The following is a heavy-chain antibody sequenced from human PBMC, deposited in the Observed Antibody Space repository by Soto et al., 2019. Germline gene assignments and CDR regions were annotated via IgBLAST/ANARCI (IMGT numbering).Heavy chain of an antibody. D-gene: IGHD3-10*01. V-gene: IGHV1-2*02. CDR1: GYTFTGYY. CDR2: INPDSGGT. J-gene: IGHJ4*02. CDR3: TRGPRPSSVGTGAF. Sequence: GASVKVSCKASGYTFTGYYMHWVRQAPGQGLEWMGWINPDSGGTNYAQKFQGRVTMTRDTSISTAYMELSRLRSDDTAVYYCTRGPRPSSVGTGAFWGLGALVTVSS.